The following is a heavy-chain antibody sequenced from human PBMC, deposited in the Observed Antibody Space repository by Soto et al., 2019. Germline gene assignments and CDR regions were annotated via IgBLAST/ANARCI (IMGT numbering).Heavy chain of an antibody. J-gene: IGHJ4*02. CDR3: ARDLVSTIGDFDY. D-gene: IGHD5-12*01. Sequence: ASVKVSCKASGYTFTGYYIHWVRHAPGQGLEWMGWINPNSGASNYAQKFQGRVTMTRDTSISTAYMELSRLRSDDTAVYYCARDLVSTIGDFDYWGLGTLVTVSS. CDR2: INPNSGAS. V-gene: IGHV1-2*02. CDR1: GYTFTGYY.